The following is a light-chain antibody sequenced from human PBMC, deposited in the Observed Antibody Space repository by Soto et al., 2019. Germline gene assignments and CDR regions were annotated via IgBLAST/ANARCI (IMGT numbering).Light chain of an antibody. CDR1: QSISSY. CDR3: QQSYSGPRT. V-gene: IGKV1-39*01. CDR2: AAS. J-gene: IGKJ1*01. Sequence: QLTQSPSSLSASVGDRVTITCRASQSISSYLNWYRQKPGKAPKVLIYAASSLQSGVPSRFSGIGSGTDFTLSISSLQPEDFATYYCQQSYSGPRTFGQGTKVDIK.